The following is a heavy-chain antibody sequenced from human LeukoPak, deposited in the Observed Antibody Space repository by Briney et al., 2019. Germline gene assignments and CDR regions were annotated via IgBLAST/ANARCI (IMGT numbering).Heavy chain of an antibody. CDR2: NSGSGGST. J-gene: IGHJ4*02. Sequence: GGSLRLSCAASGFTFSSYGMSWVRQAPGKGLEWVSTNSGSGGSTYYADSVKGRFTISRDNSKNTLFLQMHSLRAEDTAVSYCAALPTAYQNFDYWGQGTLVTVSS. V-gene: IGHV3-23*01. CDR1: GFTFSSYG. CDR3: AALPTAYQNFDY. D-gene: IGHD2-21*02.